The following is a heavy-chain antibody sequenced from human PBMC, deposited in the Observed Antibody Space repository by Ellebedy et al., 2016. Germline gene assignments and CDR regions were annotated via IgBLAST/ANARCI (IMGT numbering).Heavy chain of an antibody. Sequence: GGSLRLSXAASGFTFSDAAMTWVRQAPGEGLEWVSLISSSGDNTYYADSVKGRFTISRDDSKNTLYLEMNSLRAEDTAVYYCAKDMQLSHWGQGTLVTVSS. V-gene: IGHV3-23*01. CDR3: AKDMQLSH. CDR1: GFTFSDAA. CDR2: ISSSGDNT. D-gene: IGHD5-18*01. J-gene: IGHJ4*02.